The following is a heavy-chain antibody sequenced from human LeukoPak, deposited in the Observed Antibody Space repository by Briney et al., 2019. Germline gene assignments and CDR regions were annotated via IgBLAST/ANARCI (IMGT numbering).Heavy chain of an antibody. V-gene: IGHV7-4-1*02. J-gene: IGHJ4*02. Sequence: GASVKVSCKASGYTFTSYAMNWVRQAPGQGLEWMGWINTNTGNPTYAQGFTGRFVFSLDTSVSTAYLQISSLKAEDTAVYYCAREQIWTYYYDSSGYYPFDYWGQGTLVTVSS. CDR1: GYTFTSYA. D-gene: IGHD3-22*01. CDR2: INTNTGNP. CDR3: AREQIWTYYYDSSGYYPFDY.